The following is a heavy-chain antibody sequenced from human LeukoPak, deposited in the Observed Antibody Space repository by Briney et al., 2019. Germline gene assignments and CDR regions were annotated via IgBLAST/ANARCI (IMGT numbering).Heavy chain of an antibody. V-gene: IGHV3-11*01. CDR1: GFTFNDYY. J-gene: IGHJ5*02. CDR2: INIGGTNT. CDR3: ATDGAGFDA. Sequence: GGSLRLSCAASGFTFNDYYMSWIRQGPGKGLEWLSYINIGGTNTHYADSVKGRFTISRDNAKKSLYLEMNTLRAEDTAVYYCATDGAGFDAWGQGVLVTVSS.